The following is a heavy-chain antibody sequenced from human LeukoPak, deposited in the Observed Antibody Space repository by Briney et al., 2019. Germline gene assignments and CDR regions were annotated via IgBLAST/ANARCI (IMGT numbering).Heavy chain of an antibody. CDR1: GFTFSSYG. V-gene: IGHV3-30*02. CDR3: AKVNPYCSSTSCYTWAGWFDP. J-gene: IGHJ5*02. CDR2: IWYDGSNK. Sequence: PGGSLRLSCAASGFTFSSYGMHWVRQAPGKGLEWVAVIWYDGSNKYYADSVKGRFTISRDNPKNTLYLQMNSLRAEDTAVYYCAKVNPYCSSTSCYTWAGWFDPWGQGTLVTVSS. D-gene: IGHD2-2*02.